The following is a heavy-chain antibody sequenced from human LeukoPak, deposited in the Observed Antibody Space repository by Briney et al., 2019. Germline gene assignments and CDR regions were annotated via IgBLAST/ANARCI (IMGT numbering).Heavy chain of an antibody. J-gene: IGHJ5*02. V-gene: IGHV1-2*02. CDR2: INPNSGGT. CDR1: GYTFTGYY. CDR3: ARRYYDSSGWQFDP. Sequence: GASVKVSCKASGYTFTGYYMHWVRQASGQGLEWMGWINPNSGGTNYAQKFQGRVTMTRDTSISTAYMELSRLRSDDTAVYYCARRYYDSSGWQFDPWGQGTLVTVSS. D-gene: IGHD3-22*01.